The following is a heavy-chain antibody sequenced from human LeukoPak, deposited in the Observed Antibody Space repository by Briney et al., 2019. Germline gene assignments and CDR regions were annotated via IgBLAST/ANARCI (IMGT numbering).Heavy chain of an antibody. J-gene: IGHJ5*02. CDR3: ARSQLNWFDP. CDR2: IYYSGST. V-gene: IGHV4-59*01. CDR1: GGSISSYY. Sequence: SETLSLTCTVSGGSISSYYWSWIRQPPGKGLEWIGYIYYSGSTNYNPSLKSRVTISVDTSKNQFSLKLNSVTAADTAVYYCARSQLNWFDPWGQGTLVTVSS. D-gene: IGHD1-1*01.